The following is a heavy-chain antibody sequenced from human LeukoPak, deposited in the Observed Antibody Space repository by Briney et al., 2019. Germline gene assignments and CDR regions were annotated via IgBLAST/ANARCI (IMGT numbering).Heavy chain of an antibody. CDR3: AKDSTKLRYFDWLPPLYGMDV. V-gene: IGHV3-30*18. CDR1: GFTFSSYG. Sequence: GRSLRLSCAASGFTFSSYGMHWARQAPGKGLEWVAVISYDGSNKYYADSVKGRFTISRDNSENTLYLQMNSLRAEDTAVYYCAKDSTKLRYFDWLPPLYGMDVWGQRTTVTVSS. D-gene: IGHD3-9*01. J-gene: IGHJ6*02. CDR2: ISYDGSNK.